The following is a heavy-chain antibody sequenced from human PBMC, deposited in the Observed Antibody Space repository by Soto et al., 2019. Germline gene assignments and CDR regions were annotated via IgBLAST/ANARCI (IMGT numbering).Heavy chain of an antibody. D-gene: IGHD3-16*01. V-gene: IGHV6-1*01. CDR3: AREGVRRTHYYYGMDV. Sequence: SQTLSLPCAISGDSVSSNSAAWNWIRQSPSRGLEWLGRTYYRSKWYNDYAVSVKSRITINPDTSKNQFSLQLNSVTPEDTAVYYCAREGVRRTHYYYGMDVWGQGTTVTVSS. CDR1: GDSVSSNSAA. CDR2: TYYRSKWYN. J-gene: IGHJ6*02.